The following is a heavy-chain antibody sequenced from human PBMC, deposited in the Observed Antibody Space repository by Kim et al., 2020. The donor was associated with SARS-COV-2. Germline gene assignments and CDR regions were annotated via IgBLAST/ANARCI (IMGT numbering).Heavy chain of an antibody. D-gene: IGHD3-10*01. V-gene: IGHV3-43*01. CDR1: GFTFDDYT. CDR2: ISWDGGST. J-gene: IGHJ6*02. CDR3: AKDCSGLHGGRFLVRGGRCGMDV. Sequence: GGSLRLSCAASGFTFDDYTMHWVRQAPGKGLEWVSLISWDGGSTYYADSVKGRFTISRDNSKNSLYLQMNSLRTEDTALYYCAKDCSGLHGGRFLVRGGRCGMDVWGQGTTVTVSS.